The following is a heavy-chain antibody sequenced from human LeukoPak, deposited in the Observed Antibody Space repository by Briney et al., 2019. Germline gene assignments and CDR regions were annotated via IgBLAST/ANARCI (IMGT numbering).Heavy chain of an antibody. D-gene: IGHD3-10*01. V-gene: IGHV1-24*01. Sequence: ASVKVSCKVSGYTLTELSMHWVRQAPGKGLEWMGGFDPEDGETIYAQKFQGRVTMTEDTSTDTAYMELSSLRSEDTAVYYCATDRGVLWFGEPNDAFDIWGQGTMVTVSS. CDR1: GYTLTELS. CDR3: ATDRGVLWFGEPNDAFDI. CDR2: FDPEDGET. J-gene: IGHJ3*02.